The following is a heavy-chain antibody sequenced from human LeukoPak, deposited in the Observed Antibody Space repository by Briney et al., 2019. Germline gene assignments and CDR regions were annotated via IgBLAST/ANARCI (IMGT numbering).Heavy chain of an antibody. D-gene: IGHD2-2*01. CDR2: ISGSGGST. J-gene: IGHJ6*03. V-gene: IGHV3-23*01. CDR3: AKDGVDIVVVPAAKYYYYMDV. Sequence: GGSLRLSCAASGFAFSSYAMSWVRQAPGKGLEWVSAISGSGGSTYYADSVKGRFTISRDNSKNTLYLQMNSLRAEDTAVYYCAKDGVDIVVVPAAKYYYYMDVWGKGTTVTISS. CDR1: GFAFSSYA.